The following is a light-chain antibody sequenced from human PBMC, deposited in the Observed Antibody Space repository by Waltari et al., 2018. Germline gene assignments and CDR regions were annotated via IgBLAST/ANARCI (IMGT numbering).Light chain of an antibody. CDR2: DAV. V-gene: IGKV3-15*01. Sequence: EIVMTQSPGTLSLSPGERATLSCRASQSVRNNLAWYQQKPGQATRPRIYDAVTRATGVPARFSGSGSGTEFTLTISSLQSEDFAVYYCQQYNNWPGLTFGGGTKVEIK. J-gene: IGKJ4*01. CDR1: QSVRNN. CDR3: QQYNNWPGLT.